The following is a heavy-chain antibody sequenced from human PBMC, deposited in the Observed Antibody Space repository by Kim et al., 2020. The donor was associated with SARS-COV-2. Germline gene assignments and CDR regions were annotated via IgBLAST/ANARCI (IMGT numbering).Heavy chain of an antibody. V-gene: IGHV4-38-2*02. CDR2: IYHSGST. Sequence: SETLSLTCTVSGYSISSGYYWGWIRQPPGKGLEWIGSIYHSGSTYYNPSLKSRVTISVDTSKNQFSLKLSSVTAADTAVYYCARGELEPFIVGATYYFD. CDR3: ARGELEPFIVGATYYFD. D-gene: IGHD1-26*01. J-gene: IGHJ4*01. CDR1: GYSISSGYY.